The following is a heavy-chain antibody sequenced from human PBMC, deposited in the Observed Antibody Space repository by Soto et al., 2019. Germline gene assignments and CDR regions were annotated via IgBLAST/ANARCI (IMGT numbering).Heavy chain of an antibody. Sequence: QVQLVESGGGVVQPGRSLRLSCAASGFTFSSYAMHWVRQAPGKGLEWLAVISYDGSNKYYADSVKARFTISRDNSKNTLYLQMNSLRAEDTAVYYCARVSSGFDYWGQGTLVTVSS. D-gene: IGHD6-19*01. CDR2: ISYDGSNK. CDR3: ARVSSGFDY. J-gene: IGHJ4*02. V-gene: IGHV3-30-3*01. CDR1: GFTFSSYA.